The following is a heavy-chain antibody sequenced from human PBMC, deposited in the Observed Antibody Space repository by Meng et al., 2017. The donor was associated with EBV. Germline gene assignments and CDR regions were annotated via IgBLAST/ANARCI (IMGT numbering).Heavy chain of an antibody. Sequence: QVHLGQFGAGVKKPGSPVKVSCKTSGGTFRSDAISWVRQAPGQGLEWMGGLIPMSDAPHYAQKFQGRVTITADESTSTHYMDLSGLRSEDTAVYYCASESGRGFTPDYWGQGTLVTVSS. V-gene: IGHV1-69*01. CDR1: GGTFRSDA. J-gene: IGHJ4*02. D-gene: IGHD3-10*01. CDR2: LIPMSDAP. CDR3: ASESGRGFTPDY.